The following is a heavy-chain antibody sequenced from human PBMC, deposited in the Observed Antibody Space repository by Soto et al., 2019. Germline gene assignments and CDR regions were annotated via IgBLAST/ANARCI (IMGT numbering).Heavy chain of an antibody. J-gene: IGHJ4*02. CDR2: ISYDGSNK. Sequence: GGSLRLSCAASGFTFSSYGMHWVRQAPGKGLEWVAVISYDGSNKYYADSVKGRFTISRDNSKNTLYLQMDSLRAEDTAVYYCAKGPTGGLHYWGQGTLVTVSS. D-gene: IGHD2-8*02. V-gene: IGHV3-30*18. CDR1: GFTFSSYG. CDR3: AKGPTGGLHY.